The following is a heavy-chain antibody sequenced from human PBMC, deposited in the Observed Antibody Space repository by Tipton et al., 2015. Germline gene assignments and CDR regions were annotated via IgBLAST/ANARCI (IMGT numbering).Heavy chain of an antibody. Sequence: SLRLSCAASVFTFNRYTMTWVRQAPGKGLEWISYISSSGSTIYYAHSVKGRFTVSRDNAKNTLYLQMNSLRVDDTAVYYCARARGVIVLSAPGAFDRWGQGTMVTVSS. V-gene: IGHV3-48*03. CDR2: ISSSGSTI. J-gene: IGHJ3*01. CDR3: ARARGVIVLSAPGAFDR. D-gene: IGHD3-10*01. CDR1: VFTFNRYT.